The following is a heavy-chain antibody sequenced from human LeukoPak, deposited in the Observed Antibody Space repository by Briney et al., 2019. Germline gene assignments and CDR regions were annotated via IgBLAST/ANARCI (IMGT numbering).Heavy chain of an antibody. D-gene: IGHD2-2*01. CDR3: AKAPGEYQLLPFDY. V-gene: IGHV3-21*04. CDR2: ISSSSSYI. J-gene: IGHJ4*02. Sequence: GGSLRLSCAASGFTFSSYSMNWVRQAPGKGLEWVSSISSSSSYIYYADSVKGRFTISRDNSKNTLYLQMNSLRAEDTAVYYCAKAPGEYQLLPFDYWGQGTLVTVSS. CDR1: GFTFSSYS.